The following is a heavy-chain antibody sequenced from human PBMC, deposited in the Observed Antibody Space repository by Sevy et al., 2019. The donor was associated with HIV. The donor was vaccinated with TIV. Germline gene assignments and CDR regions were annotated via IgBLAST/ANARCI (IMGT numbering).Heavy chain of an antibody. CDR3: ARADLQAFDY. CDR1: GFTFSSYW. V-gene: IGHV3-7*01. CDR2: IKEDGSEK. D-gene: IGHD4-4*01. J-gene: IGHJ4*02. Sequence: GESLKISCAASGFTFSSYWMSWVRQAPGKGLEWVANIKEDGSEKYYVDSAKGRFTISRDNAKNSLYLQMNSLRAEDTAVYYCARADLQAFDYWGQGTLVTVSS.